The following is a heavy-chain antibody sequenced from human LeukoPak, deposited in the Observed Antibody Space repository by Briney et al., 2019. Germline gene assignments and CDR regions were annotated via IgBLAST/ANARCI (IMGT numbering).Heavy chain of an antibody. CDR2: ISPTGSYT. CDR1: GFTVSSNY. J-gene: IGHJ4*02. Sequence: PGGSLRLSCVVSGFTVSSNYMSWFRLAPGKGLEWIGYISPTGSYTTYADSVRGRFTISRDNAKNLLFLQMNDLRTEDTAVYYCARKLGGTQCGGDCFFDHWGQGTRVAVSS. D-gene: IGHD2-21*02. V-gene: IGHV3-11*03. CDR3: ARKLGGTQCGGDCFFDH.